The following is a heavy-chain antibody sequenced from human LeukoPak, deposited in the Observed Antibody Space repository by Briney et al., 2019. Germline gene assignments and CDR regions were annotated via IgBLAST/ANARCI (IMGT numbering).Heavy chain of an antibody. CDR2: IYYSGST. CDR1: GGSFSGYY. V-gene: IGHV4-34*09. J-gene: IGHJ5*02. Sequence: SETLSLTCAVYGGSFSGYYWSWIRQPPGKGLEWIGVIYYSGSTLYNASLKSRLSLSLDTSKNHMSLKLNSVTAADTAVYYCARRRCSSTSCYAYRVVVNWFDPWGQGTLVTVSS. D-gene: IGHD2-2*01. CDR3: ARRRCSSTSCYAYRVVVNWFDP.